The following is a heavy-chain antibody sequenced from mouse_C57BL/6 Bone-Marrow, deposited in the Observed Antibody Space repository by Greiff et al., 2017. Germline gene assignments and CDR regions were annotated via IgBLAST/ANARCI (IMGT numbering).Heavy chain of an antibody. CDR2: IWRGGST. CDR3: GKTSDPYAMDY. J-gene: IGHJ4*01. V-gene: IGHV2-5*01. Sequence: VKLMESGPGLVQPSQSLSITCTVSGFSLTSYGVHWVRQSPGKGLEWLGVIWRGGSTDYNAAFMSRLSITKDNSKSQVFFKMDRMQADDTARYYCGKTSDPYAMDYWGQGTAATVTA. CDR1: GFSLTSYG.